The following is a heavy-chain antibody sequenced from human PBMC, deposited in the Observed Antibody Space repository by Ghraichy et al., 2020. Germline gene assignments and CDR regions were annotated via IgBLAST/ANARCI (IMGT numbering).Heavy chain of an antibody. CDR3: ARDQRTIFREDNWFDP. CDR1: GGSISSYY. J-gene: IGHJ5*02. Sequence: SETLSLTCTVSGGSISSYYWSWIRQPPGKGLEWIGYIYYSGSTNYNPSLKSRVTISVDTSKNQFSLKLSSVTAADTAVYYCARDQRTIFREDNWFDPWGQGTLVTVSS. V-gene: IGHV4-59*01. D-gene: IGHD3-10*02. CDR2: IYYSGST.